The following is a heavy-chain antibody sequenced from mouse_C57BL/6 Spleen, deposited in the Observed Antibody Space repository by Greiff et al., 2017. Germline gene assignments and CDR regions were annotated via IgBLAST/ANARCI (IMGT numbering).Heavy chain of an antibody. V-gene: IGHV5-4*01. CDR2: ISDGGSYT. Sequence: EVKLMESGGGLVKPGGSLKLSCAASGFTFSSYAMSWVRQTPEKRLEWVATISDGGSYTYYPDNVKGRFTISRDNAKNNLYLQMSHLKSEDTAMYYCARDRGSLDYWGQGTTLTVSS. CDR1: GFTFSSYA. J-gene: IGHJ2*01. CDR3: ARDRGSLDY.